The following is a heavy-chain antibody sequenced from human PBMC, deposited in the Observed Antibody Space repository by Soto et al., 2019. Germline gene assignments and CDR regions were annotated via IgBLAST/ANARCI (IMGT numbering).Heavy chain of an antibody. V-gene: IGHV4-39*01. CDR2: IYYSGGT. Sequence: PSETLSLTCTVSGGSISSSSYYWGWIRQPPGKGLEWIGSIYYSGGTYYNPSLKSRVTISVDTSKNQFSLKLSSVTAADTAVYYCARLSITMNSFDYWGQGTLVTVSS. J-gene: IGHJ4*02. CDR1: GGSISSSSYY. CDR3: ARLSITMNSFDY. D-gene: IGHD3-22*01.